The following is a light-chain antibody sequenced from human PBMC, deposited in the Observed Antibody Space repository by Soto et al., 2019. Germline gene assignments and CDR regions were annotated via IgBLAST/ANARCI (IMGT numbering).Light chain of an antibody. CDR1: SSDVGGYNH. J-gene: IGLJ2*01. CDR2: EVS. CDR3: SSYKSGATLV. Sequence: QSALTQPASVSGSPGPSITISCTGTSSDVGGYNHVAWYQQYPGKAPKLIIFEVSDRPSGVSNRFSGSKSGNTASLSISGLQPEDEADYYCSSYKSGATLVFGGGTKLTVL. V-gene: IGLV2-14*01.